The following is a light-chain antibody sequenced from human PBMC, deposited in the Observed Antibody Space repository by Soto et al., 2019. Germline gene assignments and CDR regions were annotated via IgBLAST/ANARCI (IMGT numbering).Light chain of an antibody. CDR1: QRVSSTY. Sequence: EIVLTQSPGTLSLSPGERATLSCRASQRVSSTYLGWYQQKPGQAPRLLIYGASSRATGIADRFSGSGSGTDFTLTIARLEPEDFAVYYCQLYGSSPPRTFGQGTKVEIK. J-gene: IGKJ1*01. CDR2: GAS. CDR3: QLYGSSPPRT. V-gene: IGKV3-20*01.